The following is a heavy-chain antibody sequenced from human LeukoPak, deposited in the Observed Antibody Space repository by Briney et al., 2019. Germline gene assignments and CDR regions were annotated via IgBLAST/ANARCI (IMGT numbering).Heavy chain of an antibody. Sequence: SQTLSLTCTVSGGSISSGGYYWSWIRQHPGKGLEWVGYIYYSGSTYYNPSLKSRVTISVDTSKNQFSLKLSSVTAADTAVYYCAREGAAIIERYFDLWGRGTLVTVSS. D-gene: IGHD2-2*02. CDR1: GGSISSGGYY. J-gene: IGHJ2*01. V-gene: IGHV4-31*03. CDR2: IYYSGST. CDR3: AREGAAIIERYFDL.